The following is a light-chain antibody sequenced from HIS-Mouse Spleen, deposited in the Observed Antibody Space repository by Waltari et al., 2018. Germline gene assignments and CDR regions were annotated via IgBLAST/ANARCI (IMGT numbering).Light chain of an antibody. V-gene: IGKV2-28*01. Sequence: DIVMTQSPLSLPVTPGEPASIPCSSSQSLLHSNGYNYLDWYLQKPGQSPQLLIYLGSNRASGVPDRFSGSGSGTDFTLKISRVEAEDVGVYYCMQALQTPWTFGQGTKVEIK. CDR2: LGS. J-gene: IGKJ1*01. CDR1: QSLLHSNGYNY. CDR3: MQALQTPWT.